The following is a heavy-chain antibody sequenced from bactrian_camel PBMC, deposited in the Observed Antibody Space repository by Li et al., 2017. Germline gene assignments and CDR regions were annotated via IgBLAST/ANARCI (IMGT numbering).Heavy chain of an antibody. J-gene: IGHJ6*01. V-gene: IGHV3S61*01. CDR2: LTSYGTT. CDR3: AVDQPCNACRGSHCPYPSSYGF. D-gene: IGHD1*01. CDR1: GFSFDDSD. Sequence: HVQLVESGGGSVQPGGSLRLSCMGSGFSFDDSDMGWYRQGPGGECKLVSSLTSYGTTYYTDSVKGRFTISLDRGENMVYLQMNSLSPEDTAMYYCAVDQPCNACRGSHCPYPSSYGFWGQGTQVTVS.